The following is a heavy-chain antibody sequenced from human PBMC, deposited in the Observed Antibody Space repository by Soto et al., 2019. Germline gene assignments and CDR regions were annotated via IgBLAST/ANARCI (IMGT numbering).Heavy chain of an antibody. CDR3: ARESVLRFLEFLPRQGMDV. V-gene: IGHV3-53*01. CDR2: IQIGGKT. Sequence: QPGGSLRLSCAASGFPGGTSYIQWVRQAPGKGLEWVSAIQIGGKTYYAQSVKGRFIISRDSSKNTVYLQMNSLRAEDTAVYYCARESVLRFLEFLPRQGMDVWGQGTTVTVSS. J-gene: IGHJ6*02. CDR1: GFPGGTSY. D-gene: IGHD3-3*01.